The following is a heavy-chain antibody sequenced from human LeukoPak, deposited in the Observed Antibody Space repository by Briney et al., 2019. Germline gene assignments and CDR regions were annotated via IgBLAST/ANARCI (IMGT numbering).Heavy chain of an antibody. D-gene: IGHD6-19*01. CDR2: IRYDGSNE. V-gene: IGHV3-30*02. Sequence: GGSLRLSCAASGFTFSSYGMHWVRQAPGKGLEWVSFIRYDGSNEYYADSVMGRFTISRDNSKNTLYLQMNSLRAEDTAVYYCARRGAVAGTGDYWGQGTLVTVSS. J-gene: IGHJ4*02. CDR3: ARRGAVAGTGDY. CDR1: GFTFSSYG.